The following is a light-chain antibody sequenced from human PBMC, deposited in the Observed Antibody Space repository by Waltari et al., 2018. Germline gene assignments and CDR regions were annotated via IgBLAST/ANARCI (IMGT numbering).Light chain of an antibody. CDR3: QQYNNWRT. CDR1: QSIIRN. J-gene: IGKJ2*01. CDR2: GAS. V-gene: IGKV3-15*01. Sequence: EILMTQSPPTLSVSPGERATLSCRASQSIIRNLAWYQQKPGQAPRPLIYGASTRAPGVPARFSGSGSGTEFTLTISSLQSEDFAVYYCQQYNNWRTFGQGTKLEIK.